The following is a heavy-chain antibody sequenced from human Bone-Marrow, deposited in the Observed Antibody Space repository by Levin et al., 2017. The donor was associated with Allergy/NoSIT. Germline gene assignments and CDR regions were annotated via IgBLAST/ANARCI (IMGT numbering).Heavy chain of an antibody. CDR2: IYYSGNT. CDR1: GGSISSGGYY. V-gene: IGHV4-31*03. Sequence: SETLSLTCTVSGGSISSGGYYWSWIRQQPGKGLEWIGYIYYSGNTYYNPSLKSRVMISVDTSKNQFSLKVSSVTAADTAVYCCAREDGSTIDYWGQGILVTVSS. CDR3: AREDGSTIDY. J-gene: IGHJ4*02. D-gene: IGHD1/OR15-1a*01.